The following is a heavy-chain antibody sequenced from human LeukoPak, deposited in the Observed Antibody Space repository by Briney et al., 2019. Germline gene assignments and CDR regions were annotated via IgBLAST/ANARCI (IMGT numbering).Heavy chain of an antibody. V-gene: IGHV3-7*01. CDR3: ASGGSYYHFRAFDI. J-gene: IGHJ3*02. CDR2: VKQDGSET. Sequence: GGSLRLSCAASGFTFSSYWMSWVRQAPGKGLEWVANVKQDGSETYYVDAVKGRFTISRDNAKNSLYLQMNSLRAEDTAVYYCASGGSYYHFRAFDIWGQGTMVTVSS. D-gene: IGHD1-26*01. CDR1: GFTFSSYW.